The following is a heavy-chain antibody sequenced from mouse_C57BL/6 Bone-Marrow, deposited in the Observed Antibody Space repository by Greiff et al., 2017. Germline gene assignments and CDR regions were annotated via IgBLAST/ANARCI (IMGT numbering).Heavy chain of an antibody. CDR3: ARGYDYDYAMDN. CDR1: GYSFTDYN. Sequence: VQLKQSGPELVKPGASVKLSCKASGYSFTDYNMNWVKQSNGKSLEWIGVINPNYGTTSYNQKFKGKATLTVDKSSSTAYMQLNSLTSEDSAVYYCARGYDYDYAMDNWGQGTSVTVSS. CDR2: INPNYGTT. D-gene: IGHD2-4*01. J-gene: IGHJ4*01. V-gene: IGHV1-39*01.